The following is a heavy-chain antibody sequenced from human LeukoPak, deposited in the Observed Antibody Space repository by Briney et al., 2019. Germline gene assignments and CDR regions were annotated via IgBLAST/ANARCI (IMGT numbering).Heavy chain of an antibody. V-gene: IGHV4-39*01. CDR3: ARPPPWHYYYSYMDG. J-gene: IGHJ6*03. CDR1: GGSITSSYY. CDR2: IYYSGST. Sequence: PSETLSLTCSVSGGSITSSYYWGWIRQSPGKGLEWIGSIYYSGSTYYNPSLKSRVTISLDTSKNQFSLNLTSVTAADTAVYYCARPPPWHYYYSYMDGWGTGTTVTVSS. D-gene: IGHD5-12*01.